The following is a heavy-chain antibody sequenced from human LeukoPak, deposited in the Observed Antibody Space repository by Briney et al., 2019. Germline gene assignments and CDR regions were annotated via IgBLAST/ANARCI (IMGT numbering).Heavy chain of an antibody. Sequence: GASVKVSCKASGYTFTGYYMHWVRQPPGQGLEWMGIINPSGGSTSYAQKFQGRVTMTRDTSTSTVYMELSSLRSEDTAVYYCARGTIYYGSGSYYENWGQGTLVTVSS. J-gene: IGHJ4*02. CDR3: ARGTIYYGSGSYYEN. D-gene: IGHD3-10*01. CDR1: GYTFTGYY. CDR2: INPSGGST. V-gene: IGHV1-46*01.